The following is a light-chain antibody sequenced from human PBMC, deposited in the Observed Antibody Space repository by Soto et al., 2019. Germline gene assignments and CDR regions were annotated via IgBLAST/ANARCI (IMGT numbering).Light chain of an antibody. J-gene: IGLJ2*01. CDR3: QTWGSGIVV. V-gene: IGLV4-69*01. CDR1: SGHSNYA. CDR2: LNSDGSH. Sequence: QLVLTQSPSASAPRGASVKLTCTLSSGHSNYAIAWHQQQSEKGPRYLMKLNSDGSHSKGDGIPDRFSGSSSGAERYLTISSLQSEDEADYYCQTWGSGIVVFGGGTKITVL.